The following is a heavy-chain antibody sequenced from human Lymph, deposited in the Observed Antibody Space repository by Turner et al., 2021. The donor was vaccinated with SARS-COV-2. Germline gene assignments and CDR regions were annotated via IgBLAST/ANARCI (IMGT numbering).Heavy chain of an antibody. D-gene: IGHD6-19*01. CDR1: GGSFSDYY. CDR2: INHSGRT. CDR3: ARVVIAVAGTYPIQVYYYYGMDV. V-gene: IGHV4-34*01. Sequence: QVQLQQWGAGLLKPSEPLSLTFAVDGGSFSDYYWSWIRQPPGKGLEWMGEINHSGRTNYNPSLKSRVTISVDTSKNQFSLKLNSVTAADTAVYYCARVVIAVAGTYPIQVYYYYGMDVWGQGTTVTVSS. J-gene: IGHJ6*02.